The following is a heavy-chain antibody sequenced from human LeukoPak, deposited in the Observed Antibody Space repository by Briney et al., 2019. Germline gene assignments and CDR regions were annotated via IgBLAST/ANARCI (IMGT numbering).Heavy chain of an antibody. D-gene: IGHD4-17*01. J-gene: IGHJ4*02. V-gene: IGHV1-69*13. CDR2: IIPIFGTA. CDR3: ARDYGDYATFDY. CDR1: GGTFSSYA. Sequence: SVKVSCKASGGTFSSYAISWVRQAPGRGLEWMGGIIPIFGTANYAQKFQGRVTITADESTSTAYMELSSLRSEDTAVYYCARDYGDYATFDYWGQGTLVTVSS.